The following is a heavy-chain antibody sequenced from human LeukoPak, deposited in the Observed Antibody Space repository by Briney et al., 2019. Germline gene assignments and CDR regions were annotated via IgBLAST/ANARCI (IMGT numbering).Heavy chain of an antibody. D-gene: IGHD4-17*01. CDR1: GFTFSSYG. V-gene: IGHV3-33*01. CDR3: AREGGYGDYEGAFDI. J-gene: IGHJ3*02. Sequence: GRSLRLSCAASGFTFSSYGMHWVRQAPGKGLEWVAVIWYDGSNKYYADSVKGRFTISRDNSKNTLYLQMNSLRAEDTAVYYCAREGGYGDYEGAFDIWGQGTMVTVSS. CDR2: IWYDGSNK.